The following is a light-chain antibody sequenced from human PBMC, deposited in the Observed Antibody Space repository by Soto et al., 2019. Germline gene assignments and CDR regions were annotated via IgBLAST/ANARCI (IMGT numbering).Light chain of an antibody. CDR2: GAS. Sequence: ELVLTQSPGTLSLSPGDRATLSCRSSQSAYSSYLSWYQQKPGQAPRLLIYGASNRATGIPDGFSGSGSGTDFTLTISGLEPEDFAVYYCQQYGTSLFTFGGGTRVEIK. CDR3: QQYGTSLFT. CDR1: QSAYSSY. V-gene: IGKV3-20*01. J-gene: IGKJ4*01.